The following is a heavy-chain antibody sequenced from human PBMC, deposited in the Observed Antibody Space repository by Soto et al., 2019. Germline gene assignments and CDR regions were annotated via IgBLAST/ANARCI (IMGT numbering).Heavy chain of an antibody. CDR2: IYHSGST. J-gene: IGHJ6*02. V-gene: IGHV4-30-2*01. Sequence: TLSLTCDVSGGSISTGGYSWNWIRQPPGKGLEWVGYIYHSGSTYDNPSLKSRVTMSVNRSKNQFSLNPTSVTAADTAVYFCARGHYRYAMDVWGQGTTVTVSS. CDR1: GGSISTGGYS. CDR3: ARGHYRYAMDV.